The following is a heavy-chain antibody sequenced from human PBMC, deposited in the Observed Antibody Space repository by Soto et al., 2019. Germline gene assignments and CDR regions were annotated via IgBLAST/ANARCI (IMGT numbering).Heavy chain of an antibody. Sequence: AGGSLRLSCGASGFTFGGYAGSLGRQAPGKGLEWVSAISGSGGSTYYADSVKGRFTISRDNSKNTLYLQMNSLRAEDTAVYYCAKDLWFGPRGDVWGQGTTVTVSS. V-gene: IGHV3-23*01. CDR2: ISGSGGST. D-gene: IGHD3-10*01. CDR1: GFTFGGYA. CDR3: AKDLWFGPRGDV. J-gene: IGHJ6*02.